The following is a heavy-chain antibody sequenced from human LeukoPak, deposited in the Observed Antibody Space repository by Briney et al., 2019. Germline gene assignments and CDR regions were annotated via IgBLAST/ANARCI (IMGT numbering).Heavy chain of an antibody. V-gene: IGHV3-74*03. D-gene: IGHD1-26*01. CDR3: ARGPDHGGSYYHD. CDR2: INSDGSTT. CDR1: GFTFSGSW. J-gene: IGHJ4*02. Sequence: GGSLRLSCAASGFTFSGSWMYWVRQAPGKGLVWVSRINSDGSTTEYADSVKGRFTISRDNAENTLFLQLSSLRAEDTAVYYCARGPDHGGSYYHDWGQGTLVTVSS.